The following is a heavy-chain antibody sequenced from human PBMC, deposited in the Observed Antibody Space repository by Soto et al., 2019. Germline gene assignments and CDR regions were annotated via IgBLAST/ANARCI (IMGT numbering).Heavy chain of an antibody. D-gene: IGHD1-26*01. J-gene: IGHJ6*02. Sequence: QVQLVQSGAEVKKPGSSVKVSCKASGGTFSSYATSWVRQAPGQGLEWMGGIIPIFGTANYAQKFQGRVTITADESTSTAYMELSSLRSEDTAVYYCARVVAIVGGTYYGMDVWGQGTTVTVSS. CDR3: ARVVAIVGGTYYGMDV. V-gene: IGHV1-69*01. CDR2: IIPIFGTA. CDR1: GGTFSSYA.